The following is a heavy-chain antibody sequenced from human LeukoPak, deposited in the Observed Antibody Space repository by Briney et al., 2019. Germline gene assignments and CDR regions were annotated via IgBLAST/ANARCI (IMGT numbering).Heavy chain of an antibody. CDR1: GFTFSSYW. V-gene: IGHV3-7*01. J-gene: IGHJ3*02. CDR3: ASAVAGTLVAFDI. D-gene: IGHD6-19*01. CDR2: IKQDGSEK. Sequence: GGSLRLSCAASGFTFSSYWMSWVRQAPGKGLEGVANIKQDGSEKYYVDSVKGRFTISRDNAKNSLYLEMNSLRAEDTAVYYCASAVAGTLVAFDIWGQGTMVTVSS.